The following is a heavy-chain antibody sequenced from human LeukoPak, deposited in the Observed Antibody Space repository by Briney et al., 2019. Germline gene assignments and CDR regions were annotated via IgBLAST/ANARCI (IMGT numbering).Heavy chain of an antibody. CDR2: IRSNGATA. V-gene: IGHV3-21*01. CDR3: ARIGAGSSRDY. Sequence: PGGSLRLSCAASGFSFSSFAMTWVRQAPGKGLEWVSTIRSNGATAYNADSVKGRFTISRDNAKNSLYLQMNSLRAEDTAVYYCARIGAGSSRDYWGQGTLVTVSS. D-gene: IGHD6-13*01. J-gene: IGHJ4*02. CDR1: GFSFSSFA.